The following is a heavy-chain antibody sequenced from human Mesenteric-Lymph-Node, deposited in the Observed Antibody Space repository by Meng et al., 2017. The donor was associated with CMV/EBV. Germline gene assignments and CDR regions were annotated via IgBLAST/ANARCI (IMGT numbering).Heavy chain of an antibody. J-gene: IGHJ5*02. V-gene: IGHV4-4*01. CDR1: GFTFSSYA. D-gene: IGHD2-8*02. CDR3: ARSPGFWSLDP. Sequence: GSLRLSCAVSGFTFSSYAMNWVRQTPGKGLEWIGEFSDSGRTRYNPSFQSRVTISGDRTENHFSLELTSVTAADTGVYFCARSPGFWSLDPWGRGALVTVSS. CDR2: FSDSGRT.